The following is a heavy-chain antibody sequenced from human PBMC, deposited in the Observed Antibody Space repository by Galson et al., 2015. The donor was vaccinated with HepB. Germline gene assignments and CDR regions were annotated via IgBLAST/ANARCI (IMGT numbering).Heavy chain of an antibody. CDR1: GFSFSSSS. D-gene: IGHD6-13*01. CDR3: ARSFSGYSSWYSWSDP. J-gene: IGHJ5*02. CDR2: ICSSSSYI. V-gene: IGHV3-21*01. Sequence: SLRDSCAQSGFSFSSSSVNCVREAPGKGLEWVSAICSSSSYIYYADTVHGGFTISRDNAKNSLYLQMNSLTAEDTPVYYCARSFSGYSSWYSWSDPWGQGTLVTVSS.